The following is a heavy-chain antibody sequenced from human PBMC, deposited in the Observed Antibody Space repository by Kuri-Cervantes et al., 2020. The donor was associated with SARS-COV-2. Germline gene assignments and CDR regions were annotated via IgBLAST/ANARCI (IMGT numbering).Heavy chain of an antibody. D-gene: IGHD3-10*01. CDR1: GYSFTSYW. J-gene: IGHJ4*02. V-gene: IGHV5-10-1*01. CDR2: IDPSDSYT. CDR3: ASNYYGSGK. Sequence: KVSCRGSGYSFTSYWISWVRQMPGKGLEWMGRIDPSDSYTNYSPSFQGHVTISAGKSISTAYLQWSSLKASDTAMYYCASNYYGSGKWGQGTLVTVSS.